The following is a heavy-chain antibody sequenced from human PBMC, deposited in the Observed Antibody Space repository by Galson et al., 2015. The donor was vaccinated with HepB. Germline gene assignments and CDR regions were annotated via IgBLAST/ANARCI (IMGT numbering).Heavy chain of an antibody. CDR3: ARSTVRGVNHFDY. V-gene: IGHV3-21*01. CDR2: ISSSSSYI. D-gene: IGHD3-10*01. J-gene: IGHJ4*02. CDR1: GFTFSSYS. Sequence: SLRLSCAASGFTFSSYSMNWVRQAPGKGLEWVSSISSSSSYIYYADSVKGRFTISRDNAKNSLYLQMNSLRAEDTAVYYCARSTVRGVNHFDYWGQGTLASVSS.